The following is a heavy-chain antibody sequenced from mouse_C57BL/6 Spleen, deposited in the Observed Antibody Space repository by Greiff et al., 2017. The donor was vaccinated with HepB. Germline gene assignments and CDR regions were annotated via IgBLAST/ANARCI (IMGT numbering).Heavy chain of an antibody. Sequence: VQLQQSGAELVRPGASVTLSCKASGYTFTDYEMHWVKQTPVHGLEWIGAIDPETGGTAYNQKFKGKAILTADKSSSTAYMQLSSLTSEDSAVYYCARYIDGYYAWFAYWGQGTLVTVSA. J-gene: IGHJ3*01. CDR1: GYTFTDYE. V-gene: IGHV1-15*01. CDR3: ARYIDGYYAWFAY. CDR2: IDPETGGT. D-gene: IGHD2-3*01.